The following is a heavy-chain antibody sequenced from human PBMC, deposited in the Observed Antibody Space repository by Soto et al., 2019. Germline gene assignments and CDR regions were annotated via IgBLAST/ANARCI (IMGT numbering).Heavy chain of an antibody. CDR2: ISAYNGNT. J-gene: IGHJ3*02. D-gene: IGHD1-26*01. Sequence: QVQLVQSGAEVKKPGASVKVSCKASGYTFTSYGISWVRQAPGQGLAWMGWISAYNGNTNYAQKLQGRVTMTTDTPTRTAYIELRSLRSDDTAVYYCARVGGIDSGSYYDWDDAFDIWGQGTMVTVSS. V-gene: IGHV1-18*01. CDR3: ARVGGIDSGSYYDWDDAFDI. CDR1: GYTFTSYG.